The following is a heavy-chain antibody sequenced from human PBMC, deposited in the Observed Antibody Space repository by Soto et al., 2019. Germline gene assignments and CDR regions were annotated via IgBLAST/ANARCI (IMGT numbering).Heavy chain of an antibody. CDR2: TYYRSKWYN. Sequence: SQTLSLTCAISGDSVYSNSAAWNWIRQSPSRGLEWLGRTYYRSKWYNDYAVSVKSRITINPDTSKNQFSLQLNSVTPEDTAVYYCARGKVWDDILTGYYPYYYYYGMDVWGQGTTVTVSS. CDR1: GDSVYSNSAA. D-gene: IGHD3-9*01. J-gene: IGHJ6*02. V-gene: IGHV6-1*01. CDR3: ARGKVWDDILTGYYPYYYYYGMDV.